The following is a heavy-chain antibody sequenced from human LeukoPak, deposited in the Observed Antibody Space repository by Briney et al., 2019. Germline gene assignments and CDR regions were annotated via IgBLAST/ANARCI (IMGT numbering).Heavy chain of an antibody. D-gene: IGHD2-8*01. CDR2: ISSGSSYI. J-gene: IGHJ5*02. V-gene: IGHV3-21*01. Sequence: GGSLRLSCAASGFTLSSYSMNWLRQAPGKGLEWVSSISSGSSYIYYADSVKGRFTISRDNGKNSLYLQMNSLRAEDTAVFHCARDGPKYCSNGVCYAPVDPWGQGTLVTVSS. CDR3: ARDGPKYCSNGVCYAPVDP. CDR1: GFTLSSYS.